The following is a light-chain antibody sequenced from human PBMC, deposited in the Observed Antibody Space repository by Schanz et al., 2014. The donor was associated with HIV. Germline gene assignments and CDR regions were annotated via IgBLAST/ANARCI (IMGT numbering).Light chain of an antibody. CDR3: QQYYGAPPT. V-gene: IGKV1-8*01. Sequence: AILITQSPSSLSASTGDRITITCRASQAVGTYLAWYQQKPGSAPKLLIYAASTLQSGVPSRISGSGSGTDFTLTISCLQSEDFATYYCQQYYGAPPTFGQGTKVEI. CDR2: AAS. J-gene: IGKJ1*01. CDR1: QAVGTY.